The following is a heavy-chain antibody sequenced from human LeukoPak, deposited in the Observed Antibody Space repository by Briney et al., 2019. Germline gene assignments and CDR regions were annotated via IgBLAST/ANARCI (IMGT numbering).Heavy chain of an antibody. V-gene: IGHV3-23*01. CDR2: ISGSGGST. CDR1: GFTFSSYA. J-gene: IGHJ4*02. CDR3: AKDGPRGSYPPGDY. D-gene: IGHD1-26*01. Sequence: GGSLRLSCAASGFTFSSYAMSWVRQAPGKGQEWVSAISGSGGSTYYADSVKGRFTISRDNSKNTLYLQMNSLRAEDTAVYYCAKDGPRGSYPPGDYWGQGTLVTVSS.